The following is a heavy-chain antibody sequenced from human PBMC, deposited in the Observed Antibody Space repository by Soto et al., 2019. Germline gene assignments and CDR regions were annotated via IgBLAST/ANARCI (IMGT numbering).Heavy chain of an antibody. V-gene: IGHV3-30-3*01. J-gene: IGHJ6*02. CDR3: ARGDREDIAVVVGVRPGEYGVDV. CDR1: GFTFRNYA. D-gene: IGHD2-15*01. Sequence: QVQLVESGGGVVQPGRSLRLSCAASGFTFRNYAMHWVRQAPGKGLECVAVISYDGSNKFYRDYVKGRFTLSRDNSKNTLYLQINSLRYEDTAVYYCARGDREDIAVVVGVRPGEYGVDVWGQGTTVTVSS. CDR2: ISYDGSNK.